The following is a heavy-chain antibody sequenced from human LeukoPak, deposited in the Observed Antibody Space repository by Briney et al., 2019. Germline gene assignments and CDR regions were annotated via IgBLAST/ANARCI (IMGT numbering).Heavy chain of an antibody. CDR1: GGSISSYY. D-gene: IGHD3-10*01. CDR3: ARQGFAVRGVIHRPFDA. J-gene: IGHJ4*02. CDR2: INQSGSR. Sequence: SETLSLTCTVSGGSISSYYWSWVRQPPGKGLEWIWYINQSGSRNYHPSLQSRVTISVDKSKNQFSQKLSSVTAADTAVYYGARQGFAVRGVIHRPFDAWGQGTPVTVSS. V-gene: IGHV4-59*01.